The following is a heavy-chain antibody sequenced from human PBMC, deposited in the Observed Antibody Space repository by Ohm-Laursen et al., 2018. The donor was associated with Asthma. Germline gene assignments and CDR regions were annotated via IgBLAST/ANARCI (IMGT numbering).Heavy chain of an antibody. V-gene: IGHV4-31*03. CDR3: AREKTYYYGSGSSNWFDP. D-gene: IGHD3-10*01. CDR2: IYYSGST. CDR1: GGSISSGGYY. Sequence: SQTLSLTYTVSGGSISSGGYYWSWIRQHPGKGLEWIGYIYYSGSTYYNPSLKSRVTISVDTSKNQFSLKLSSVTAADTAVYYCAREKTYYYGSGSSNWFDPWGQGTLVTVSS. J-gene: IGHJ5*02.